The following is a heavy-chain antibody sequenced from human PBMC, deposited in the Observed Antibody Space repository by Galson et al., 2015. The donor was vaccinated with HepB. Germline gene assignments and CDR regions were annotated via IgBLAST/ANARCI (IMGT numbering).Heavy chain of an antibody. CDR1: GFTFSGSG. CDR2: IRNRANNYAT. V-gene: IGHV3-73*01. CDR3: TRPGYGSSWFLDYSHGMDI. D-gene: IGHD6-13*01. Sequence: SLRLSCAASGFTFSGSGIHWVRLASGKGLEWVGRIRNRANNYATAYAASVRGRFTVSSDDSKNTAYLQMNSLKTEDTAVYYCTRPGYGSSWFLDYSHGMDIWGRGTTVIVS. J-gene: IGHJ6*02.